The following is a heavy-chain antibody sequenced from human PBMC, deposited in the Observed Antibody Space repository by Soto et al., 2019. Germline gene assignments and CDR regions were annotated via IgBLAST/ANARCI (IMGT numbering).Heavy chain of an antibody. V-gene: IGHV1-2*04. D-gene: IGHD4-17*01. CDR1: GYTFTGYY. Sequence: ASVKVSCKASGYTFTGYYMHWVRQAPGQGLEWMGWINPNSGGTNYAQKFQGWVTMTRDTSISTAYMELSRLRSDDTAVYYCARPLSPHDYGGYDAFDIWGQGTMVTVSS. J-gene: IGHJ3*02. CDR3: ARPLSPHDYGGYDAFDI. CDR2: INPNSGGT.